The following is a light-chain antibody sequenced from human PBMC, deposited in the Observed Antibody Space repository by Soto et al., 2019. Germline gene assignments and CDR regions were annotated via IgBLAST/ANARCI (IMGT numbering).Light chain of an antibody. CDR1: QSLLHSSGNNY. CDR3: MQGQQTPIT. CDR2: WGS. Sequence: DIVMTQSPLSLPVTPGEPASMSCRSSQSLLHSSGNNYLDWYVQKPGQSPQLLIYWGSSRASGVPDRFSGSGSGTDFTLKISRVEAVDVGIYYCMQGQQTPITVGQGTRLEIK. V-gene: IGKV2-28*01. J-gene: IGKJ5*01.